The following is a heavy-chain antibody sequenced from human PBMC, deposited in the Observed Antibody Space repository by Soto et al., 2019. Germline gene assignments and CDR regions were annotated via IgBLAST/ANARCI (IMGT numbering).Heavy chain of an antibody. CDR2: ISGSGGST. Sequence: GGSLRLSWAASGFTFSSHVMSWVRQAPGKGLEWVSSISGSGGSTYYADSVRGRFTISRDNSKNTLYLQMNSLRVEDTAVYYCAKAAYYYGSGSYFPFDYWGQGTLVTVSS. V-gene: IGHV3-23*01. J-gene: IGHJ4*02. D-gene: IGHD3-10*01. CDR1: GFTFSSHV. CDR3: AKAAYYYGSGSYFPFDY.